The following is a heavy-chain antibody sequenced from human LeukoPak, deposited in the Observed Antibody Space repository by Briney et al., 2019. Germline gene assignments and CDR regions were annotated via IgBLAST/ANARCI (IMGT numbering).Heavy chain of an antibody. V-gene: IGHV1-69*05. CDR2: IIPIFGTA. Sequence: GSSVKVSCKASGGTFSSYAISWVRQAPGQGLGWMGRIIPIFGTANYAQKFQGRVTITTDESTSTAYMELSSLRSGDTAVYYCARARTYYDSSGYPFDYWGQGTLVTVSS. D-gene: IGHD3-22*01. CDR1: GGTFSSYA. CDR3: ARARTYYDSSGYPFDY. J-gene: IGHJ4*02.